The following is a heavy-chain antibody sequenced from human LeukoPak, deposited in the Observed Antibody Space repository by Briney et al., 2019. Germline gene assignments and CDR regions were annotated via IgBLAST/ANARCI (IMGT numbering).Heavy chain of an antibody. CDR3: AKDSGNWNDSDY. CDR1: GFTFSNNA. Sequence: GGSLRLSCAASGFTFSNNAMHWVRQAPGKGLEWVSSISGGGGETYYVDSVKGRLIISRDNSKNTLYLQMNGLRVEDTDKYYCAKDSGNWNDSDYRGQGTLVTVSS. CDR2: ISGGGGET. D-gene: IGHD1-1*01. V-gene: IGHV3-23*01. J-gene: IGHJ4*02.